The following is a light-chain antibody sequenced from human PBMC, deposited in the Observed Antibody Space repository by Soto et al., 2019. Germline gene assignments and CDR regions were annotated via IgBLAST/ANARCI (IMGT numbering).Light chain of an antibody. CDR2: DDS. CDR1: NIGSNT. Sequence: SYELTQPPSVSVAPGQTARITCGGTNIGSNTVHWYQQRPGQAPVLVVYDDSDRPSGIPERFSGSNSGTTATLTISRVEAGDEADYYCQVWDTSSDHVVFGGGTKLTVL. J-gene: IGLJ2*01. V-gene: IGLV3-21*02. CDR3: QVWDTSSDHVV.